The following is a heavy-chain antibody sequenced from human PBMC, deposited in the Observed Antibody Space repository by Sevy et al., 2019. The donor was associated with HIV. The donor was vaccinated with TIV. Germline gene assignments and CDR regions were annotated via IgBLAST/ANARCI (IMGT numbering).Heavy chain of an antibody. CDR3: VREGLGGYSYSLDY. D-gene: IGHD5-18*01. CDR2: ISSTGSTR. V-gene: IGHV3-11*04. CDR1: GFTFSDYY. Sequence: GGSLRLSCAASGFTFSDYYMSWIRQAPGRGLEWISYISSTGSTRYYADSVKGRFTISRDNAKNSLYLQMNSLSAEDTAVYYCVREGLGGYSYSLDYWGHGTLVTVSS. J-gene: IGHJ4*01.